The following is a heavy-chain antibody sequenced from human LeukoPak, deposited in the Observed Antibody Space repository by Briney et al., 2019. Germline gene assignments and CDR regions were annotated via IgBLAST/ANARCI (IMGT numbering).Heavy chain of an antibody. D-gene: IGHD6-19*01. J-gene: IGHJ4*02. CDR3: ARIRRIAVAGTDKYYFDY. CDR2: IDWDDDK. Sequence: SGPTLVNPTQTLTLTCTFSGFSLSTSGMCVSWIRQPPGKALEWLARIDWDDDKYYSTFLKTRLTISKDTSKNQVVLTMTNMDPVDTATYYCARIRRIAVAGTDKYYFDYWGQGTLVTVSS. CDR1: GFSLSTSGMC. V-gene: IGHV2-70*11.